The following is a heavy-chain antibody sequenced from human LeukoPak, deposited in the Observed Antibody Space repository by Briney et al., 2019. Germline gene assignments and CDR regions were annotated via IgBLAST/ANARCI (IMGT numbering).Heavy chain of an antibody. CDR2: FDPEDGET. Sequence: GASVKVSCKVSGYTLTELSMHWVRQAPGKPLEWMGGFDPEDGETIYAQKFQGRVTMTEDTSTDTAYMELSSLRSEDTAVYYCATSRYCSGGSCQDYWGQGTLVTVSS. J-gene: IGHJ4*02. D-gene: IGHD2-15*01. CDR1: GYTLTELS. CDR3: ATSRYCSGGSCQDY. V-gene: IGHV1-24*01.